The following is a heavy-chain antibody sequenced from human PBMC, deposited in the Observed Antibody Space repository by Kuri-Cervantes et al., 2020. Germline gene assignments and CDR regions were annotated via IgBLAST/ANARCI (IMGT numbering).Heavy chain of an antibody. CDR2: ISWNSGSI. V-gene: IGHV3-9*01. Sequence: GGSLRLSCAASGFTFDDYAMHWARQAPGKGLEWVSGISWNSGSIGYADSVKGRFTISRDNAKNSLYLQMNSLRAEDTALYYCAKDLSGSPSYYYYYGMDVWGQGTTVTVSS. D-gene: IGHD3-10*01. J-gene: IGHJ6*02. CDR1: GFTFDDYA. CDR3: AKDLSGSPSYYYYYGMDV.